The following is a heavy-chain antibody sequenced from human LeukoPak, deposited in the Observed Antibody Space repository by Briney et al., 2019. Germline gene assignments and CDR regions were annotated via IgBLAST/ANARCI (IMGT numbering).Heavy chain of an antibody. V-gene: IGHV4-30-2*01. D-gene: IGHD3-10*01. CDR1: GGSISSGGYY. Sequence: PSQTLSLTCTVSGGSISSGGYYWSWIRQPPGKGLEWIGYIYHSGSTYYNPSLKSRVTISVDRSKNQFSLKLSSVTAADTAVYYCARGLMHGSGSYGYWGQGTLVTVSS. CDR3: ARGLMHGSGSYGY. J-gene: IGHJ4*02. CDR2: IYHSGST.